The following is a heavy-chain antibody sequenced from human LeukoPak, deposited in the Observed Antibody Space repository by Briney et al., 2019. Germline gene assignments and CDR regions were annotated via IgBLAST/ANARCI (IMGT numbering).Heavy chain of an antibody. Sequence: PGGSLRLSCAASGFTFSSYAMSWVRQAPGKGLEWVSAISGSGGSTYYADSVKGRFTISRDNSKNTLYLQMNSLRAEDTAVYYCAASVGSGNYHIPGDLDAFDIWGQGTMVTVSS. J-gene: IGHJ3*02. CDR3: AASVGSGNYHIPGDLDAFDI. CDR2: ISGSGGST. D-gene: IGHD3-10*01. CDR1: GFTFSSYA. V-gene: IGHV3-23*01.